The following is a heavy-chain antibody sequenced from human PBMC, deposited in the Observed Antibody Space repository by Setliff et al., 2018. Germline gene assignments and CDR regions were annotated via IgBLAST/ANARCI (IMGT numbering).Heavy chain of an antibody. CDR1: GGTFSSYA. J-gene: IGHJ3*02. V-gene: IGHV1-69*13. CDR2: IIPIFGTA. Sequence: SVKVSCKASGGTFSSYAISWVRQAPGQGLEWMGRIIPIFGTANYAQKFQGRVTITADESTSTAYMELRSLRSDDTAVYYCARVLFHCSSTSCYLDAFDIWGQGTMVTVSS. D-gene: IGHD2-2*01. CDR3: ARVLFHCSSTSCYLDAFDI.